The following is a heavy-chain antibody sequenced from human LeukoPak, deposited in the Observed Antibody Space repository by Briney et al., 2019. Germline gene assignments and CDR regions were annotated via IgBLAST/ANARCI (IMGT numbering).Heavy chain of an antibody. CDR1: GFTVSSNY. Sequence: PGGSLRLSCAASGFTVSSNYMSWVRQAPGKGVEWVSVIYSGGSTYYADSVKGRFTISRDNSKNTLYLQMNSLRAEDTAVYYCASRGSNKAFDYWGQGTLVTVSS. CDR2: IYSGGST. CDR3: ASRGSNKAFDY. D-gene: IGHD5-12*01. V-gene: IGHV3-53*01. J-gene: IGHJ4*02.